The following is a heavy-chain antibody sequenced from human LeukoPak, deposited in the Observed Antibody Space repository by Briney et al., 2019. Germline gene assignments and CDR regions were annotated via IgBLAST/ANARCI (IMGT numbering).Heavy chain of an antibody. Sequence: QPGGSLTLSCSASGFTFSRNPMAWVRQAPGKGLEWVSLITDRDGRTHYADFVRGRFTIYRDNSKNMLYLQMNGLRPDDTAIYYCAKERSTTTAFDSWGQGTLVTVSS. D-gene: IGHD4-17*01. CDR2: ITDRDGRT. CDR3: AKERSTTTAFDS. V-gene: IGHV3-23*01. J-gene: IGHJ4*02. CDR1: GFTFSRNP.